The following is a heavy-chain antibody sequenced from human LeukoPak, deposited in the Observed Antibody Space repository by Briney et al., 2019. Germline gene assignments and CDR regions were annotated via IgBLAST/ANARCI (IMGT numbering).Heavy chain of an antibody. J-gene: IGHJ5*02. D-gene: IGHD3-22*01. CDR2: INTDGSRI. V-gene: IGHV3-74*01. CDR1: GLTFSNYW. Sequence: GGSLRLSCAVSGLTFSNYWMHWVRQAPGKGLVWVSRINTDGSRITYADSVKGRFTISRDDAMNTVYLQMNSLRAEDTAVYYCARVLSGSWDWFDPWGQGTLVTVSS. CDR3: ARVLSGSWDWFDP.